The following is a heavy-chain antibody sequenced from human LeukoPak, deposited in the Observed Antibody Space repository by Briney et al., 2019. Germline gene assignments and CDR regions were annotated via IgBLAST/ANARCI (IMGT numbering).Heavy chain of an antibody. J-gene: IGHJ4*02. V-gene: IGHV3-15*01. Sequence: GGSLRLSCAASGFTFSNAWMSWVRQAPGKGLEWVGRIKSKTDGGTTDYAAPVKGRFTISRDDSKNTLYLQMNSLKTEDTAVYYCTTLRPAGYCSRTSCADEDYWGQGTLVTVSS. CDR3: TTLRPAGYCSRTSCADEDY. CDR2: IKSKTDGGTT. D-gene: IGHD2-2*01. CDR1: GFTFSNAW.